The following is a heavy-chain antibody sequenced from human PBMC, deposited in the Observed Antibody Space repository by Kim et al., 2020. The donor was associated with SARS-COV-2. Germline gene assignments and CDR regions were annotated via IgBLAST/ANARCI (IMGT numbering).Heavy chain of an antibody. V-gene: IGHV3-21*01. CDR3: ARDRKNIVVVPAANDY. D-gene: IGHD2-2*01. Sequence: GGSLRLSCEASGFTFNTYSMNWVRQAPGKGLEGVSSITSSSTYMYYADSVKGRFTISRDNAKNSLYLQMNSLRVEDTAVYYCARDRKNIVVVPAANDYWGQGTRVTVSS. CDR1: GFTFNTYS. J-gene: IGHJ4*02. CDR2: ITSSSTYM.